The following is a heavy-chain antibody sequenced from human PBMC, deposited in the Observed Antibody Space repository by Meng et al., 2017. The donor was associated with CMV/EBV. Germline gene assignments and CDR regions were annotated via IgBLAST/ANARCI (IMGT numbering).Heavy chain of an antibody. J-gene: IGHJ6*02. V-gene: IGHV3-21*01. Sequence: GGSLRLSCAASGFTFSSYSMNWVRQAPGKGLEWVSSISSSSSYIYYADSVKGRFTIPRDNAKNSLYLQMNSLRAEDTAVYYCAREIGTYYDFWSGYYSHYYGMDVWGQGTTVTVSS. CDR3: AREIGTYYDFWSGYYSHYYGMDV. CDR1: GFTFSSYS. D-gene: IGHD3-3*01. CDR2: ISSSSSYI.